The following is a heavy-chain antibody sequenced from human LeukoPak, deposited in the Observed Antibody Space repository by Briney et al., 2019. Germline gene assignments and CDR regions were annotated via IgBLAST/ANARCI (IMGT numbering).Heavy chain of an antibody. CDR3: AKARRYCTNGVCSYYFDY. J-gene: IGHJ4*02. CDR1: GFTFSSYA. D-gene: IGHD2-8*01. Sequence: GGSLRLSCAASGFTFSSYAMSWVRQAPGKGLEWVSAISGSGGSTYYADSVKGLFTISRDNSKNTLHLQMNSLRAEDTAVYYCAKARRYCTNGVCSYYFDYWGQGTLVTVSS. V-gene: IGHV3-23*01. CDR2: ISGSGGST.